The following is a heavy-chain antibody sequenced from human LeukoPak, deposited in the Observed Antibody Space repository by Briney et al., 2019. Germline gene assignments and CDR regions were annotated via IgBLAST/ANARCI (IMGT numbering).Heavy chain of an antibody. CDR2: IYYSGCT. Sequence: SETLSLTCTVSGGSISSYYWSWIRQPPGKGLEWIGYIYYSGCTNYNPSLKSRVTISVDTSKNQFSLKLSSVTAADTAVYYCARELEYYDILTGYYPYNWFDPWGQGTLVTVSS. CDR3: ARELEYYDILTGYYPYNWFDP. V-gene: IGHV4-59*01. J-gene: IGHJ5*02. CDR1: GGSISSYY. D-gene: IGHD3-9*01.